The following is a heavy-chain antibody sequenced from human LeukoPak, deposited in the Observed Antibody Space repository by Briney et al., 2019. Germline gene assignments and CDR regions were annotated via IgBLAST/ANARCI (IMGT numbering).Heavy chain of an antibody. J-gene: IGHJ4*02. Sequence: ASVKVSCKASGYTFTGYYMHWVRQAPGQGLEWMGRINPNSGGTNYAQKFQGRVTMTRDTSISTAYMELSRLRSDDTAAYYCARACNSQGTQEYSSSSVFDYWGQGTLVTVSS. CDR3: ARACNSQGTQEYSSSSVFDY. V-gene: IGHV1-2*06. CDR1: GYTFTGYY. D-gene: IGHD6-6*01. CDR2: INPNSGGT.